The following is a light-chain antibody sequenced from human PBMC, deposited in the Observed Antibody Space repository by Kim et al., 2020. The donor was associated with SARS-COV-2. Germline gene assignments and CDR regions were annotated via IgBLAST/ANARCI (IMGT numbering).Light chain of an antibody. CDR2: GAS. CDR1: QSVRSN. J-gene: IGKJ2*01. V-gene: IGKV3-15*01. CDR3: QQYNKWPQYT. Sequence: EIVMTQSPATLSVSPGERATLSCRASQSVRSNLAWYQHKPGQAPRLLIYGASTRATGIPARFSGSGSGTEFTLTISSLQSEDFAVYYCQQYNKWPQYTFGQGTKLEI.